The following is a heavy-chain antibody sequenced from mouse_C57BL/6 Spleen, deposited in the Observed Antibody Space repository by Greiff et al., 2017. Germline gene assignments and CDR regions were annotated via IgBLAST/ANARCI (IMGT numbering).Heavy chain of an antibody. CDR3: ARRRGTDWYFDV. CDR2: ISSGSSTI. D-gene: IGHD2-14*01. J-gene: IGHJ1*03. V-gene: IGHV5-17*01. Sequence: EVKVVESGGGLVKPGGSLKLSCAASGFTFSDYGMHWVRQAPEKGLEWVAYISSGSSTIYYADTVKGRFTISRDNAKNTLFLQMTSLRSEDTAMYHCARRRGTDWYFDVWGTGTTVTVSS. CDR1: GFTFSDYG.